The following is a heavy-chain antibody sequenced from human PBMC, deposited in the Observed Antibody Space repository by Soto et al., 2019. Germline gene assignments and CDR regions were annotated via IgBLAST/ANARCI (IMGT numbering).Heavy chain of an antibody. D-gene: IGHD6-6*01. J-gene: IGHJ5*02. CDR3: AREGSSSNWFDP. Sequence: SETLSLTCTVSGGSINTYYWTWIRQPPGKGLEWIGYIYYSGGTNYNPSLKSRVTISVDTSKNQFSLKLSSVTAADTAVYYCAREGSSSNWFDPWGQGTLVTVSS. CDR2: IYYSGGT. CDR1: GGSINTYY. V-gene: IGHV4-59*12.